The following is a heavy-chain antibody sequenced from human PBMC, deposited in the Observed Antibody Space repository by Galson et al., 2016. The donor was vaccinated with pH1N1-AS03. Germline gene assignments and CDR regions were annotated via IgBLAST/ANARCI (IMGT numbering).Heavy chain of an antibody. V-gene: IGHV3-7*03. J-gene: IGHJ2*01. D-gene: IGHD4-23*01. CDR3: ARESPLNSYLAL. CDR1: GFSFSASW. Sequence: SLRLSCAASGFSFSASWMSWVRQAPGKGLEWVANIRQDGSEKYYVDSVEGRFTISRDNAKNSLYLQMNSLRDEERAVDYWARESPLNSYLALWCRGTLVTVSS. CDR2: IRQDGSEK.